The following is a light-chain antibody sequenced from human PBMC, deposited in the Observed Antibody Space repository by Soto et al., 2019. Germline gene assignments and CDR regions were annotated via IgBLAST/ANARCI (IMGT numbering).Light chain of an antibody. CDR1: SSDVGHYNR. V-gene: IGLV2-18*02. J-gene: IGLJ2*01. CDR2: DVS. Sequence: QSVLTQPPSVSGSPGQSVTISCTGTSSDVGHYNRVSWYQQPPGTAPKLMIYDVSNRPSGVPDRFSGSKSGNTAALTISGLQAEDEADYYCSSYTSSSSHVVFGGGTQLTVL. CDR3: SSYTSSSSHVV.